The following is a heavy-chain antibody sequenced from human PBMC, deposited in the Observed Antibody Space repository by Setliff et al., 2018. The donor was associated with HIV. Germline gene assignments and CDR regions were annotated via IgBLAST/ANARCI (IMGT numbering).Heavy chain of an antibody. Sequence: PSETLSLTCTVSGGSTRTSGYYWGWIRQPPGKGREWIGSIYSSGSTYYNPSLKSRVSISVDTSKNQFSLKLSSVTAADSAVYYCARDRIWKGYYDYWGQGTLVTVSS. D-gene: IGHD3-3*01. V-gene: IGHV4-39*02. J-gene: IGHJ4*02. CDR3: ARDRIWKGYYDY. CDR2: IYSSGST. CDR1: GGSTRTSGYY.